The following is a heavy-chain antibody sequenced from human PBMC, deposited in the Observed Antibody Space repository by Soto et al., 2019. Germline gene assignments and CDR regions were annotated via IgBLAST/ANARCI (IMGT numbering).Heavy chain of an antibody. D-gene: IGHD3-9*01. CDR2: ISGSGGST. J-gene: IGHJ4*02. CDR1: GLTFSNYA. V-gene: IGHV3-23*01. Sequence: EVHLLESGGTLVQPGGSLRLSCATSGLTFSNYAMSWVRQAPGKGLEWVSGISGSGGSTYYGDSVKGRFTISRDNSKSFLYLQMNSLRVEDTAVYYCAKAGIMIFGGTFGSWGQGTLVTVSS. CDR3: AKAGIMIFGGTFGS.